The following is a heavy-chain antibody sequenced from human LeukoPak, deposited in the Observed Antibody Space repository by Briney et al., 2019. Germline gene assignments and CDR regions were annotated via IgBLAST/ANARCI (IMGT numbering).Heavy chain of an antibody. Sequence: QPGGSLRLSCAASAFTFSGYWMSWVRQAPGKGLEWVANIKQDGSEKSYVDSVKGRFTISRDNAKNSLYLQMNSLRAEDTALYYCARDRSYGSFDYWGQGTLVTVSS. J-gene: IGHJ4*02. CDR1: AFTFSGYW. V-gene: IGHV3-7*03. CDR3: ARDRSYGSFDY. CDR2: IKQDGSEK. D-gene: IGHD5-18*01.